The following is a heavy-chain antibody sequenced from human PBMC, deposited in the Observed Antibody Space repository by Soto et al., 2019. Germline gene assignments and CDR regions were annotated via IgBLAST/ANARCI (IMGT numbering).Heavy chain of an antibody. CDR3: ARVDRHYDFWSGYYAY. Sequence: QVQLVDSGGGVVQPGRSLRLSCAASGFTFSSYAMHWVRQAPGKGLEWGAVISYDGSNKYYADSVKGRFTISRDNSKNTLYLQMNSLRAEDTAVYYCARVDRHYDFWSGYYAYWGQGTLVTVSS. V-gene: IGHV3-30-3*01. CDR1: GFTFSSYA. D-gene: IGHD3-3*01. CDR2: ISYDGSNK. J-gene: IGHJ4*02.